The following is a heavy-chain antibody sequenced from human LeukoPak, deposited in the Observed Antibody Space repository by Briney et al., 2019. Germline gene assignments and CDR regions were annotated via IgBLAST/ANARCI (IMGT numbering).Heavy chain of an antibody. CDR2: INPNSGGT. Sequence: ASVKVSCKASGYTFTGYYMHWVRQAPGQGLEWMGWINPNSGGTNYAQKFQGRVTMTRDTSISTAYMELSRLRSDDTAVYYCASEHCSSTGCFSAYWGQGTLVTVSS. V-gene: IGHV1-2*02. D-gene: IGHD2-2*01. J-gene: IGHJ4*02. CDR3: ASEHCSSTGCFSAY. CDR1: GYTFTGYY.